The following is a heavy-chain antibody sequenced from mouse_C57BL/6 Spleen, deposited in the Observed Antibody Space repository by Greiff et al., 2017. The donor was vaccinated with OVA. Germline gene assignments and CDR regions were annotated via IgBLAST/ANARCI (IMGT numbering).Heavy chain of an antibody. CDR2: IYPRSGNT. CDR1: GYTFTSYG. D-gene: IGHD4-1*01. Sequence: QVQLQQSGAELARPGASVKLSCKASGYTFTSYGISWVKQRTGQGLEWIGEIYPRSGNTYYNEKFKGKATLTADKSSSTAYMELRNLTSEDSAVYFCARRELGRVYWYFDVWGTGTTVTVSS. CDR3: ARRELGRVYWYFDV. V-gene: IGHV1-81*01. J-gene: IGHJ1*03.